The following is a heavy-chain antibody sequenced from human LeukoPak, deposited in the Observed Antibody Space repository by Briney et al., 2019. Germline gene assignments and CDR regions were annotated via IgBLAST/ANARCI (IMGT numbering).Heavy chain of an antibody. CDR1: GGSMSNIYY. Sequence: SETLSLTCNVSGGSMSNIYYWGWIRQPPGKGLEWIGNIFYSGITNYNPSLKSRVTISVDKSKNQFSLKLSSVTAADTAVYYCARLYYYYGSGSNAFDIWGQGTMVTVSS. V-gene: IGHV4-39*07. J-gene: IGHJ3*02. CDR3: ARLYYYYGSGSNAFDI. CDR2: IFYSGIT. D-gene: IGHD3-10*01.